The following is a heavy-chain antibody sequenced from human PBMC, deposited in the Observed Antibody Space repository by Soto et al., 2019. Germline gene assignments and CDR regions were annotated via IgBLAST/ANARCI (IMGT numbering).Heavy chain of an antibody. D-gene: IGHD3-3*01. V-gene: IGHV3-15*01. J-gene: IGHJ5*02. Sequence: EVQLVESGGGLVKPGGSLRLSCAASGFTFSNAWMSWVRQAPGKGLEWVGRIKSKTDGGTTDYAAPVKGRFTISRDDSKNTLNLQMNSLMTEDTAVYYCASDSTYYDFWSGYYIGFDPWGQGTLVTVSS. CDR2: IKSKTDGGTT. CDR3: ASDSTYYDFWSGYYIGFDP. CDR1: GFTFSNAW.